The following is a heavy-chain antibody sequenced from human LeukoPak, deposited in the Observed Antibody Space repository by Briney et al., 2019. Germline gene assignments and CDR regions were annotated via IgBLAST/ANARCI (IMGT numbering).Heavy chain of an antibody. D-gene: IGHD2-21*02. Sequence: ESGPALVKPTQALTLTCTLSGFSLRTSGMCVSWIRQPPVKALEWLARIDWDDGKYYSTSLKTRLTISKDTSKNQVVLTMTNMDPVDTATYYCARTLGDYYFADWGQGTLVTVSS. CDR1: GFSLRTSGMC. J-gene: IGHJ4*02. CDR2: IDWDDGK. V-gene: IGHV2-70*11. CDR3: ARTLGDYYFAD.